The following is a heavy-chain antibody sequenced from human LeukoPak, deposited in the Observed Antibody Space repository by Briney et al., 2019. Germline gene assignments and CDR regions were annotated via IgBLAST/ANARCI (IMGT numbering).Heavy chain of an antibody. Sequence: PSQTLSLTCTVSGGSISSGGYYWSWIRQPPGKGLEWIGYIYHSGSTYYNPSLKSRVTISVDRSKNQFSLKLSSVTAADTAVYYCARFRYSSSKVLDVWGKGTTVTVSS. V-gene: IGHV4-30-2*01. CDR3: ARFRYSSSKVLDV. CDR1: GGSISSGGYY. D-gene: IGHD6-6*01. J-gene: IGHJ6*04. CDR2: IYHSGST.